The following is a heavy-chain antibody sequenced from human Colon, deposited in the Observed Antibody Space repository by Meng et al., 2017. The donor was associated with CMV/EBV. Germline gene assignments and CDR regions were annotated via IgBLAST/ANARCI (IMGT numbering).Heavy chain of an antibody. V-gene: IGHV3-7*01. CDR2: IDRDATEI. D-gene: IGHD2-15*01. CDR3: ARDSFPYSTDK. J-gene: IGHJ4*02. CDR1: TDTFSNYW. Sequence: GESLKISCAASTDTFSNYWMTWVRQAPGKGLEWVAGIDRDATEIHYLDSVKGRFTISRDNTKNTVYLQMNSLRVDDTAVYYCARDSFPYSTDKWGQGTLVTVSS.